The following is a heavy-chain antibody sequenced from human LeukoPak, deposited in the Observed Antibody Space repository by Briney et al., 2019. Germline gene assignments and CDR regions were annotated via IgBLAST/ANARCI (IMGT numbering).Heavy chain of an antibody. Sequence: SETLSLTCTVSGGSISSYYWSWIRQPPGKGLEWIGEINHSGSTNYNPSLKSRVTISVDTSKNQFSLKLSSVTAADTAVYYCARSRSGSYLSRPGDFDYWGQGTLVTVSS. CDR3: ARSRSGSYLSRPGDFDY. CDR2: INHSGST. D-gene: IGHD1-26*01. CDR1: GGSISSYY. J-gene: IGHJ4*02. V-gene: IGHV4-34*01.